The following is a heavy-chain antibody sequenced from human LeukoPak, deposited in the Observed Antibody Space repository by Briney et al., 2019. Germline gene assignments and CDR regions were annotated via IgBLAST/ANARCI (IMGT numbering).Heavy chain of an antibody. J-gene: IGHJ4*02. Sequence: GGSLRLSCAASGFTFADAWMSWVRQVPGKGLEWIGRIKSKSDGGAADYAAPVKDRFIFSRDDSKDTLYLQMDSLKTEDSAVYFCTTHGGGGASTPFDYWGQGTLVTVSS. CDR2: IKSKSDGGAA. CDR3: TTHGGGGASTPFDY. D-gene: IGHD2-15*01. CDR1: GFTFADAW. V-gene: IGHV3-15*01.